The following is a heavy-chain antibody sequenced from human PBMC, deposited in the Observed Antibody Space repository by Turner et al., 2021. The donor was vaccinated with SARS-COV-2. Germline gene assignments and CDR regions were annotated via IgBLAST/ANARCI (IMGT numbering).Heavy chain of an antibody. D-gene: IGHD3-3*01. CDR2: FDPEDGET. CDR3: ATGSPFGVIGNWFDP. Sequence: QVQLVQSGAEVKKPGASVKVSCKVSGYTLIELSMYWVRQAPGKGLEWMGGFDPEDGETIYAQKFQSRVTMTEDTSTDTAYMELSSLRSEDTAVDYCATGSPFGVIGNWFDPWGQGTLVTVSS. V-gene: IGHV1-24*01. CDR1: GYTLIELS. J-gene: IGHJ5*02.